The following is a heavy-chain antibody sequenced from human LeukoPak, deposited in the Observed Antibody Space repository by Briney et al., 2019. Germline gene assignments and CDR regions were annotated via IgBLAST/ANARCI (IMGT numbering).Heavy chain of an antibody. Sequence: GGSLRLSCAASGFTFSSYGMHWVRQAPGKGLEWVACIRYDGTNTYYADSVKGRFTVSRDNSKNTLYLQMNSLRAEDKAVYYCAKDRSFWSGYYWARSGDFDYWGQGTLVTVSS. D-gene: IGHD3-3*01. V-gene: IGHV3-30*02. CDR2: IRYDGTNT. CDR1: GFTFSSYG. J-gene: IGHJ4*02. CDR3: AKDRSFWSGYYWARSGDFDY.